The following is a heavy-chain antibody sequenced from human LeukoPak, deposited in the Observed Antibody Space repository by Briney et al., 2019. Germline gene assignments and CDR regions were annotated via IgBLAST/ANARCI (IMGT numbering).Heavy chain of an antibody. V-gene: IGHV3-74*01. CDR3: AKQGHTCAIDY. CDR2: INTDGSST. Sequence: GGSLRLSCAASGFTFSSYWMHWVRQAPGKGLVWVSRINTDGSSTNYADSVKGRFTISRDNAKNTLYLQMNSLRAEDTAVYYCAKQGHTCAIDYWGQGTLVTVSS. CDR1: GFTFSSYW. J-gene: IGHJ4*02.